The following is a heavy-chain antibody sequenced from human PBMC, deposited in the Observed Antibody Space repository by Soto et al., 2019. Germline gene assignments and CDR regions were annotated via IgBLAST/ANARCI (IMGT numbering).Heavy chain of an antibody. CDR3: AREDSIIIPDVSDF. V-gene: IGHV3-21*01. D-gene: IGHD3-22*01. CDR2: ISKSDYT. Sequence: GGSLRLSCTVSGFAFNNYGINWVRQAPGKGLEWVSSISKSDYTYYSDSVKGRFAISRDNAKSSVSLQMNTLRVEDTAVYYCAREDSIIIPDVSDFWGQGTLVTVSS. CDR1: GFAFNNYG. J-gene: IGHJ4*02.